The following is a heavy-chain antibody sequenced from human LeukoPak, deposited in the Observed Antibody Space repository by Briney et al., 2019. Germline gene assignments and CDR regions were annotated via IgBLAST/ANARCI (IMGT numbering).Heavy chain of an antibody. D-gene: IGHD2-21*02. V-gene: IGHV3-23*01. CDR3: AKDRLGYCGGDCYSDY. CDR1: GFTFSSYA. Sequence: PGGSLRLSCAASGFTFSSYAMRWVRQAPGKGLEWVSAISGSGGSTYYADSVKGRFTISRDNSKNTLYLQMNSLRAEDTAVYYCAKDRLGYCGGDCYSDYWGQGTLVTVSS. CDR2: ISGSGGST. J-gene: IGHJ4*02.